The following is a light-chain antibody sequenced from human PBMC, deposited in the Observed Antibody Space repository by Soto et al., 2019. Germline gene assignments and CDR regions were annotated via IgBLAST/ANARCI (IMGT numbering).Light chain of an antibody. V-gene: IGKV3-11*01. J-gene: IGKJ1*01. CDR2: EAS. Sequence: ENVLTQSPATLSLSPGERATLSSRASQSVGNHLVWYKQKPGQAPRLLFYEASNRATGIPARFSGSVSGTDFTLTISSLEPEDFAVYYCQERNTWWTFGQGTKVDIK. CDR1: QSVGNH. CDR3: QERNTWWT.